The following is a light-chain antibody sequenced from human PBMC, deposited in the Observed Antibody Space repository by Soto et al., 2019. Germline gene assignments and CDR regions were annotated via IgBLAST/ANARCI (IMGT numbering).Light chain of an antibody. V-gene: IGKV1-5*01. CDR1: QSISSW. J-gene: IGKJ1*01. CDR3: QQYNYFWA. CDR2: DAS. Sequence: DIQMTQCPSTLSAAVGDRVTITGRASQSISSWLALYQQKPGKAPKLLIYDASNLESGVPSRFSGGGSGTEFSLTISSLQPDDFATYYCQQYNYFWAFGQGTKVDIK.